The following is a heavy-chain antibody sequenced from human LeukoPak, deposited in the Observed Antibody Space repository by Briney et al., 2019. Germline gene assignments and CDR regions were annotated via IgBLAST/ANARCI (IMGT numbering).Heavy chain of an antibody. V-gene: IGHV3-30*18. CDR2: ISYDGSNK. D-gene: IGHD1-26*01. Sequence: GGSLRLSCAASGFTFSSYGMHWVRQAPGKGLEWVAVISYDGSNKYYADSVKGRFTISRDNSKNTLYLQMNSLRAEDTAVYYCAKAKHSGSYYAAYYFDYRGQGTLVTVSS. J-gene: IGHJ4*02. CDR3: AKAKHSGSYYAAYYFDY. CDR1: GFTFSSYG.